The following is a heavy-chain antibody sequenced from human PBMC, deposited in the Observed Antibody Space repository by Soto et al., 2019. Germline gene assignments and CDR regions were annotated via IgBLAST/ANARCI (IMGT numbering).Heavy chain of an antibody. J-gene: IGHJ4*02. V-gene: IGHV4-59*11. CDR3: ARGGGSPYHDHEFDY. CDR1: GVSISNHY. CDR2: IYYRGTT. Sequence: QVQLQESGPGLVKPSETLSLTCSVSGVSISNHYWTWIRKPPGQGPEWIGCIYYRGTTNYNASFHSRVTISVDTSKNQFSLKLTSVTTADTAVYYCARGGGSPYHDHEFDYWGQGILVTVSS. D-gene: IGHD2-2*01.